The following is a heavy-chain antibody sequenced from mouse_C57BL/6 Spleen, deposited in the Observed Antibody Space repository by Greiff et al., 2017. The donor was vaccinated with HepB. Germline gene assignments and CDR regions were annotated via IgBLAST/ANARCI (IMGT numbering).Heavy chain of an antibody. J-gene: IGHJ4*01. D-gene: IGHD2-4*01. V-gene: IGHV1-77*01. CDR1: GYTFTDYY. CDR2: IGPGSGST. CDR3: APIYYDYDRGYAMDY. Sequence: VQLQQSGAELVKPGASVKISCKASGYTFTDYYINWVKQRPGQGLEWIGKIGPGSGSTYYNEKFKGKATLTADKSSSTAYMQLSSLTSEDSAVYFCAPIYYDYDRGYAMDYWGHRTSVTVSS.